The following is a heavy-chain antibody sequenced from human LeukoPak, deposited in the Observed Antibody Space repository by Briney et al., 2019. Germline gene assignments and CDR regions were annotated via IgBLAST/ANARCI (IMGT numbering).Heavy chain of an antibody. Sequence: ASVKVSCKASGYTFSDYYMHWVQQAPGQGLEWMGWINPNGGGTSFAQKFQGRVTMTRDTSISTAHMELSRLRSDDTAVYYCARDHGRSNSWPDSWGQGTLITVSS. V-gene: IGHV1-2*02. D-gene: IGHD6-13*01. CDR3: ARDHGRSNSWPDS. CDR1: GYTFSDYY. J-gene: IGHJ4*02. CDR2: INPNGGGT.